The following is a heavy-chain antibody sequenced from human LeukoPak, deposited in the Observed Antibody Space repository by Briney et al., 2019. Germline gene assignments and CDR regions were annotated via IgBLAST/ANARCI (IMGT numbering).Heavy chain of an antibody. CDR2: ISAYNSNT. D-gene: IGHD6-19*01. J-gene: IGHJ4*02. CDR3: ARDLVAVAGKAIDY. Sequence: GASVKVSCKASGYTFTSNDISWVRQAPGQGLEWMGWISAYNSNTNYAQKLQGRVTMTTDTSTSTAYMELRSLRSDDTAVYYCARDLVAVAGKAIDYWGQGTLVTVSS. V-gene: IGHV1-18*01. CDR1: GYTFTSND.